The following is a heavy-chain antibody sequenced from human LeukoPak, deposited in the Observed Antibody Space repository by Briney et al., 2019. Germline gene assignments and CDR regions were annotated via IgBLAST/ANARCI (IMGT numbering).Heavy chain of an antibody. V-gene: IGHV3-30*09. Sequence: GGSLRLSCAASGFTFGNYAMHWVRRAPGKGLEWVAVISDDGNNKYYADSVKGRFAVSRDNSKNRLYLQMHSLRVEDTAVYYCARRTTWSVAGTSWFDPWGQGTLVTVSS. J-gene: IGHJ5*02. CDR1: GFTFGNYA. CDR3: ARRTTWSVAGTSWFDP. CDR2: ISDDGNNK. D-gene: IGHD6-19*01.